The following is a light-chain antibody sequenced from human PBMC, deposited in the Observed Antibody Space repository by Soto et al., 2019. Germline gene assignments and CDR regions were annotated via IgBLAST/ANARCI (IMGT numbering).Light chain of an antibody. CDR3: QQYGSSPEFT. CDR2: GAS. V-gene: IGKV3-20*01. J-gene: IGKJ3*01. Sequence: EIVLTQSPGTLSLSPGERATLSCRASQSVSSTYLAWYQQKPGQAPRLLIYGASSRATGIPDRFSGSGSGTAVTLTISRLEPEDFAVYYCQQYGSSPEFTVGPGTKVDIK. CDR1: QSVSSTY.